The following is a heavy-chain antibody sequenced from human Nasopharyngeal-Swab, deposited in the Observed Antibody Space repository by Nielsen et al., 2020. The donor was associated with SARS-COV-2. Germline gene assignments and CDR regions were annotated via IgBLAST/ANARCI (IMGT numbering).Heavy chain of an antibody. Sequence: SETLSLTCTVSGGSISSSNYYWGWIRQPPGKGLEWIGSIYYTGSTYYNPSLKSRVTISVDTSRHQFSLRLSSVTAADTAVYYCASLYSSSWFHFDHWGQGTLVPVSS. V-gene: IGHV4-39*01. CDR3: ASLYSSSWFHFDH. CDR1: GGSISSSNYY. D-gene: IGHD6-13*01. CDR2: IYYTGST. J-gene: IGHJ4*02.